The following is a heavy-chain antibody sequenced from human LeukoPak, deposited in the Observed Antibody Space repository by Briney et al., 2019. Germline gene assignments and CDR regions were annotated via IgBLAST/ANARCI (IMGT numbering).Heavy chain of an antibody. CDR2: IYPGDSDT. Sequence: GESLKISCKGSGYSFTNYWIGWVRQMAGKGLEWMGIIYPGDSDTRYSPSFRGQVTISADKSISTAHLQWSSLKASDTAMYYCARHQYISGWHGYDYWGQGTLVTVSS. V-gene: IGHV5-51*01. CDR1: GYSFTNYW. CDR3: ARHQYISGWHGYDY. J-gene: IGHJ4*02. D-gene: IGHD6-19*01.